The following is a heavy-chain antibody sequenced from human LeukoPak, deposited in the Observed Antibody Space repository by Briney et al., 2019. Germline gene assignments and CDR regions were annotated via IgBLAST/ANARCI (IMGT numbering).Heavy chain of an antibody. V-gene: IGHV4-59*08. Sequence: SETLSLTCTVSGGSISSYYWSWIRQPPGKGLEWIGYIYYSGSTNYNPSLKSRVHISVDTSKNQFSLKLSSVTAADTAVYYCARHNPWYSDYWGQGTLVTVSS. J-gene: IGHJ4*02. CDR2: IYYSGST. CDR3: ARHNPWYSDY. CDR1: GGSISSYY.